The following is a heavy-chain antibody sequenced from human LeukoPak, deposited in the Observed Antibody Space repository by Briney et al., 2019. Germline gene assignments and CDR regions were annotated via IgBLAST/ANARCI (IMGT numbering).Heavy chain of an antibody. D-gene: IGHD4-17*01. Sequence: PGGSLRLSCAASGFTFSSYAMSWVRQAPGKGLEWVSAISGSGGSTYYADSVKGRFTISRDNSKNTLYLQMNSLRAEDTAVYYCAKGTGSGDYGSKQPFDYWGQGTLVTVSS. CDR3: AKGTGSGDYGSKQPFDY. J-gene: IGHJ4*02. CDR2: ISGSGGST. CDR1: GFTFSSYA. V-gene: IGHV3-23*01.